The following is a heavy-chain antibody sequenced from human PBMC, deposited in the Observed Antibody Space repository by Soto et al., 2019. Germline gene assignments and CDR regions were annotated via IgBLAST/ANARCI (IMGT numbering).Heavy chain of an antibody. CDR1: GFIFSDHY. Sequence: EVQLVESGGGLVQPGGSLRLSCVASGFIFSDHYMDWVRQAPGKGLEWVGRTRNKANAYTTEYAASVKGRSIISRDDSQNSMYLQKHSMKSEDTAVYYCARVQYAYCLWYYFDYWGQGALVTVSS. CDR3: ARVQYAYCLWYYFDY. CDR2: TRNKANAYTT. V-gene: IGHV3-72*01. J-gene: IGHJ4*02. D-gene: IGHD2-15*01.